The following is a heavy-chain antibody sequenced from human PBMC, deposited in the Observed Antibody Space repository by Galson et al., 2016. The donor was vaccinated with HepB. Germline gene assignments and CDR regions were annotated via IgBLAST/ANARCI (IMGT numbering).Heavy chain of an antibody. CDR1: GFSVSTGGVS. J-gene: IGHJ4*02. CDR2: IYWADDK. D-gene: IGHD3-22*01. Sequence: PALVKPTQTLTLTCIFSGFSVSTGGVSVGWIRQPPGKAPEWLALIYWADDKHYTPSLKTRLTITKDPSKNQVILTMTNMGPVDTATYFCAHVLPGAYYDGSGSSRHNLHYFDSWRQGILVTVSS. V-gene: IGHV2-5*02. CDR3: AHVLPGAYYDGSGSSRHNLHYFDS.